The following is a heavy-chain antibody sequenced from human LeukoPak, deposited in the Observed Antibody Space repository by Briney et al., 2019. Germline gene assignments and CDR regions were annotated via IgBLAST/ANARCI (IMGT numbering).Heavy chain of an antibody. CDR1: GYTFTNYA. D-gene: IGHD3-22*01. CDR2: ISVYSDDT. CDR3: AREADSSGYFFRPDY. V-gene: IGHV1-18*01. Sequence: ASVKVSCMASGYTFTNYAISGVRQAPGQGLEWMGWISVYSDDTKSAQNLQGRITMTKDTSTSTAYMELRSLRSDDTAVYYCAREADSSGYFFRPDYWGQGTLVTVSS. J-gene: IGHJ4*02.